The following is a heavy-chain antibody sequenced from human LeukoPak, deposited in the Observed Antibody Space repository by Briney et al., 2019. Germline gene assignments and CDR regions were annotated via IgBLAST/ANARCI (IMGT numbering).Heavy chain of an antibody. CDR3: AREYCSSTSCYGFFDY. CDR1: GYTFTGYY. D-gene: IGHD2-2*01. J-gene: IGHJ4*02. V-gene: IGHV1-2*06. Sequence: GASVKVSCKASGYTFTGYYMHWVRQAPGQGLEWMGRINPNSGGTNYAQKFQGRVTMTRDTSISTAYMELSRLRSDDTAVYYCAREYCSSTSCYGFFDYWGQGTLVTVSS. CDR2: INPNSGGT.